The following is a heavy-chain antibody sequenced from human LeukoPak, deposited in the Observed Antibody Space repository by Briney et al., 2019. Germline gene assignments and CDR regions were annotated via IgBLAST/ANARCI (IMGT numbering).Heavy chain of an antibody. V-gene: IGHV3-30*04. CDR2: ISYDGSNK. CDR1: GFTFRSYA. D-gene: IGHD5-18*01. CDR3: ARGYSYGYFQN. Sequence: GGSLRLSCAASGFTFRSYAMHWVRQAPGKGLEWVAVISYDGSNKYYADSVKGRFTISRDNSKNTLYLQMNSLRAEDTAVYYCARGYSYGYFQNWGQGTLVTVSS. J-gene: IGHJ1*01.